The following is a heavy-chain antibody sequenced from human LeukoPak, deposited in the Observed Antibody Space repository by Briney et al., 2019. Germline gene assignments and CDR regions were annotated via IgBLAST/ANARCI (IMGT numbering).Heavy chain of an antibody. V-gene: IGHV4-39*07. Sequence: SETLSLTCTVSGGSISSSSYYWGWIRQPPGKGLEWIGEINHSGSTNYNPSLKSRVTISVDTSKNQFSLKLSSVTAADTAVYYCARRYCSGGSCYQDYWGQGTLVTVSS. CDR2: INHSGST. CDR3: ARRYCSGGSCYQDY. CDR1: GGSISSSSYY. J-gene: IGHJ4*02. D-gene: IGHD2-15*01.